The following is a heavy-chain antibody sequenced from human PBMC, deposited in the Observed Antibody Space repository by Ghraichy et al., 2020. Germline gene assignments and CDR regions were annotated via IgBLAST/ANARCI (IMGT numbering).Heavy chain of an antibody. CDR2: IKQDGGER. V-gene: IGHV3-7*01. CDR3: ARDSHWFDQ. Sequence: GGSLRLSCRASGFIFTDYWMAWVRRAPGKGLEWVANIKQDGGERKFADSVKGRFSISRDNADDSVFLHMNNLRVEDSAIYYCARDSHWFDQWGQGTLVTVSS. CDR1: GFIFTDYW. J-gene: IGHJ5*02.